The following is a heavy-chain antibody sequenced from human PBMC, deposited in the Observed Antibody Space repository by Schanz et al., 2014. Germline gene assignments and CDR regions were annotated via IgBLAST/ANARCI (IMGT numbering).Heavy chain of an antibody. D-gene: IGHD3-10*01. CDR2: IRYGSNK. J-gene: IGHJ4*02. Sequence: QVQLVESGGGVVQPGGSLRLSCAASGFTFSSYGMHWVRQAPGKGLEWVAFIRYGSNKYYADSVKGRFTISRDNSKNTLYLQMNSLRAEDTAVYYCTRGSGSRSYGWYYDSWGQGTLVTVSS. CDR3: TRGSGSRSYGWYYDS. CDR1: GFTFSSYG. V-gene: IGHV3-30*02.